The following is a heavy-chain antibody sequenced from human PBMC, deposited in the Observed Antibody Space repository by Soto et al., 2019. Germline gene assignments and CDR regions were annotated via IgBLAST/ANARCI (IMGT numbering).Heavy chain of an antibody. Sequence: GGSLRLSCAASGFTFSSYSMNWFRQAPGKGLEWVSSISSSSSYIYYADSVKGRFTISRDNAKNSLYLQMNSLRAEDTAVYYCARRLIVATITGFDYWGQGTLVTVSS. J-gene: IGHJ4*02. CDR2: ISSSSSYI. CDR1: GFTFSSYS. CDR3: ARRLIVATITGFDY. V-gene: IGHV3-21*01. D-gene: IGHD5-12*01.